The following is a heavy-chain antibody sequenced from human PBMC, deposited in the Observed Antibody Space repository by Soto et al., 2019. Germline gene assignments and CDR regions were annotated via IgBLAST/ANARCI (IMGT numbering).Heavy chain of an antibody. CDR2: IYYSGST. Sequence: SETLSLTCTVSGGSISSGGYYWSWIRQHPGKGLEWIGYIYYSGSTYYNPSLKSRVTISVDTSKNQFSLKLSSVTAADTAVYYCARGVVVPAATPEYYFDYWGQGTLVTVSS. CDR1: GGSISSGGYY. CDR3: ARGVVVPAATPEYYFDY. D-gene: IGHD2-2*01. J-gene: IGHJ4*02. V-gene: IGHV4-31*03.